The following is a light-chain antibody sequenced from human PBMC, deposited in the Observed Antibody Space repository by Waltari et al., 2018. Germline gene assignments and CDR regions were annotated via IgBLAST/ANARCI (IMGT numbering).Light chain of an antibody. CDR2: GAS. V-gene: IGKV3-15*01. CDR3: QQYSSWPLWT. CDR1: QSVYSN. J-gene: IGKJ1*01. Sequence: EIVMMQSPATLSVSPGEEATLSCRASQSVYSNLAWYQQKPGQAPTLIIFGASGRATGVPARFSGSGSGTEYTLTIGSLQSEDSAVYYCQQYSSWPLWTFGQGTKVEIK.